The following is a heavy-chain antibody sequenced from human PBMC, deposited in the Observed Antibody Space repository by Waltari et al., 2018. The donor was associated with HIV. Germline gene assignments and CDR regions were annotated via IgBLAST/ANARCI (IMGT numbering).Heavy chain of an antibody. CDR1: RFTFSSYN. D-gene: IGHD1-1*01. CDR3: ARTTHGIDF. J-gene: IGHJ4*02. CDR2: ITRNCYTI. Sequence: EVQLRECGGGGVHAGGNLRRPCGPPRFTFSSYNMNWVRQAPGKGLEWISYITRNCYTIYYAASVSCRFTVTRDNAKNSLYLQMNSLRAEDTAVYYCARTTHGIDFWGQGTLVTVSS. V-gene: IGHV3-48*04.